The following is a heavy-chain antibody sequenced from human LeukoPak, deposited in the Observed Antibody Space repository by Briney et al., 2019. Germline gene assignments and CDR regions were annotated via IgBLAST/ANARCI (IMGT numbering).Heavy chain of an antibody. CDR2: IYYSGST. J-gene: IGHJ6*02. V-gene: IGHV4-59*08. CDR3: ARHRPYCSGGSCYRPQGWYYYGMDV. Sequence: SETLSLTCTVSGGSISGYYWSWIRQPPGKGLEWIGYIYYSGSTNYNPSLKSRVTISVDTSKNQFSLKLSSVTAADTAVYYCARHRPYCSGGSCYRPQGWYYYGMDVWGQGTTVTVSS. CDR1: GGSISGYY. D-gene: IGHD2-15*01.